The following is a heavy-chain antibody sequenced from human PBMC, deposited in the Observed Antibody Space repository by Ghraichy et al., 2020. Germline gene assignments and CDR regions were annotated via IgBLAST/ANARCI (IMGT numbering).Heavy chain of an antibody. J-gene: IGHJ6*03. CDR3: ARAGGYCSSTSCYASAYYYYYYMDV. V-gene: IGHV4-61*02. CDR1: GGSISSGSYY. CDR2: IYTSGST. D-gene: IGHD2-2*01. Sequence: SETLSLTCTVSGGSISSGSYYWSWIRQPAGKGLEWIGRIYTSGSTNYNPSLKSRVTISVDTSKNQFSLKLSSVTAADTAVDYCARAGGYCSSTSCYASAYYYYYYMDVWGKGTTVTVSS.